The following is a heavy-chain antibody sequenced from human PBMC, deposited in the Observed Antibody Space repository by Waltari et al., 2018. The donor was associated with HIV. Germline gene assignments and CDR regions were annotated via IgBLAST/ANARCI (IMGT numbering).Heavy chain of an antibody. CDR2: MWHDGSNE. CDR3: ARVMRFGEIFSSYGYYGMDV. Sequence: QVQLVESGGGVAQSGRSLRLSCVASGFTFSYYGMHWVGQAPGKGLEWVAVMWHDGSNEYYADSVKGRFTISRDNSRNILYLQMRNLRVEDTAVYYCARVMRFGEIFSSYGYYGMDVWGQGTTVSVPS. D-gene: IGHD3-10*01. CDR1: GFTFSYYG. J-gene: IGHJ6*02. V-gene: IGHV3-33*01.